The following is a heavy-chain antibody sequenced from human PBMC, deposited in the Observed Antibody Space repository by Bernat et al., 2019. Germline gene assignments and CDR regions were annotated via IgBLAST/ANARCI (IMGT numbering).Heavy chain of an antibody. V-gene: IGHV3-15*01. D-gene: IGHD4-17*01. Sequence: EVQLVESGGGLVKPGGSLRLSCAASGFTFSNAWMSWVRQAPGKGLEWVGRIKSKTDGGTTDYAAPVKGRFTISRDDSKNTLYLQMNSLKTEDTAVYYCTTDLLGDYGVDYWGQGTLVTVSS. CDR2: IKSKTDGGTT. CDR1: GFTFSNAW. J-gene: IGHJ4*02. CDR3: TTDLLGDYGVDY.